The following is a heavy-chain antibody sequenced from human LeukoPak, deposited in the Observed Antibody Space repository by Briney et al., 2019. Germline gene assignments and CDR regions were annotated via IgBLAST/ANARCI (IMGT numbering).Heavy chain of an antibody. CDR3: ATTEAYSSLAQFDY. D-gene: IGHD3-22*01. V-gene: IGHV1-46*01. J-gene: IGHJ4*02. CDR2: INPSGDTT. Sequence: ASVKVSCKASGNTFTSHYIHWVRQAPGQGLEWMGIINPSGDTTKYTQEFQGRLTMTRDRSTSTVYMDLSSLRSEDTAVYYCATTEAYSSLAQFDYWGQGPLVTVSS. CDR1: GNTFTSHY.